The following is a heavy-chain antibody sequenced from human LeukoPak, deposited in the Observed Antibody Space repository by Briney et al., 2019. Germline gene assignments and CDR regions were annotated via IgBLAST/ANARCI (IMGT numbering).Heavy chain of an antibody. CDR1: GGSINSGSYY. D-gene: IGHD3-16*01. Sequence: SETLSLTCTVSGGSINSGSYYWSWIRQPAGKGLEWIGHIYTSGSTNYNPSLKSRVTISVDTSKNQFSLKLSSVTAADTAVYYCARQGDWFDPWGQGTLVTVSS. V-gene: IGHV4-61*09. CDR3: ARQGDWFDP. J-gene: IGHJ5*02. CDR2: IYTSGST.